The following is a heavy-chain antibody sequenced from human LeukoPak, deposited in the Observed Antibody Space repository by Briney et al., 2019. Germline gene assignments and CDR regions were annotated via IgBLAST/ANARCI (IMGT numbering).Heavy chain of an antibody. CDR2: VHPSGST. V-gene: IGHV4-34*01. CDR1: GGSFSNYY. CDR3: AKLGGRQWLVRRANWFDP. J-gene: IGHJ5*02. Sequence: SETLSLTCAVYGGSFSNYYWSWIRQPPGKGLEWIGEVHPSGSTNYNPSLKSRVSISVDTSKNQISLRLSSVTAADTAVYYCAKLGGRQWLVRRANWFDPWGQGTLVAVSS. D-gene: IGHD6-19*01.